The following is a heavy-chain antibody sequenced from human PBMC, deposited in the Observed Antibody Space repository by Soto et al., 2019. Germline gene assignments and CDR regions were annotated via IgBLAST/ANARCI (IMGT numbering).Heavy chain of an antibody. D-gene: IGHD2-21*02. CDR3: ARVSGGCDSYNWFDP. J-gene: IGHJ5*02. V-gene: IGHV1-69*02. CDR1: GGTFSSYT. CDR2: IIPSLGIA. Sequence: QVQLVQSGAEVKKPGSSVKVSCKASGGTFSSYTISWVRQAPGQGLEWMGRIIPSLGIANYAQKFQGRVTITADKSASTADMELSSLRSEDTAVYYCARVSGGCDSYNWFDPWGQGTLVTVSS.